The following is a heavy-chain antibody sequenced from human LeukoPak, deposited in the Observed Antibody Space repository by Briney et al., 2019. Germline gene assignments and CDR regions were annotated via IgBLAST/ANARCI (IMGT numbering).Heavy chain of an antibody. D-gene: IGHD5-12*01. V-gene: IGHV1-2*02. CDR3: ARDGEIVASPDY. Sequence: ASAKVSCKASGYTFTGYYMHWVRQAPGQGLEWMGWINPNSGGTNYAQKFQGRVTMTRDTSISTAYMELSRLRSDDTAVYYCARDGEIVASPDYWGQGTLVTVSS. CDR2: INPNSGGT. CDR1: GYTFTGYY. J-gene: IGHJ4*02.